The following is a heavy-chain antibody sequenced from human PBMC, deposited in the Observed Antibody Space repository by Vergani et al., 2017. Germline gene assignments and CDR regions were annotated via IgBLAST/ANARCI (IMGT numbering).Heavy chain of an antibody. CDR3: ARDHRVRSAREYYYYYYGMDV. J-gene: IGHJ6*02. V-gene: IGHV1-69*04. CDR1: GGTFSSYA. Sequence: QVQLVQSGAEVKKPGASVKVSCKASGGTFSSYAISWVRQAPGQGLEWMGRIIPILGIANYAQKFQGRVTINADKSPRTAYMELSSLRSEDTAVYYCARDHRVRSAREYYYYYYGMDVWGQGTTVTVSS. D-gene: IGHD3-10*01. CDR2: IIPILGIA.